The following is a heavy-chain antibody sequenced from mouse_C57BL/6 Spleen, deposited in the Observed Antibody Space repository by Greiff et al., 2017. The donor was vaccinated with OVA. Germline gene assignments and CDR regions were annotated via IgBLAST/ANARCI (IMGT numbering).Heavy chain of an antibody. CDR1: GFTFSSYA. Sequence: EVKLVESGEGLVKPGGSLKLSCAASGFTFSSYAMSWVRQTPEKRLEWVAYISSGGDYIYYADTVKGRFTISRDNARNTLYLQMSSLKSEDTAMYYCTRSTVVEDWYFDVWGTGTTVTVSS. CDR3: TRSTVVEDWYFDV. J-gene: IGHJ1*03. V-gene: IGHV5-9-1*02. CDR2: ISSGGDYI. D-gene: IGHD1-1*01.